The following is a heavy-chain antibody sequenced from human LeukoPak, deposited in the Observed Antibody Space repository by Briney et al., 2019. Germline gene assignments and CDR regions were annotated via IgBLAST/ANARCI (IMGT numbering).Heavy chain of an antibody. J-gene: IGHJ4*02. CDR1: GYSFTSYW. Sequence: GESLKISCTGSGYSFTSYWIGWVRQMPGKGLEWMGIIYPGDSDTRYSPSFQAQVTISADKSISTDYLQWSSLKASDTAMYYCARPEDRDAYNFGYWGQGTLVTVSS. D-gene: IGHD5-24*01. CDR2: IYPGDSDT. CDR3: ARPEDRDAYNFGY. V-gene: IGHV5-51*01.